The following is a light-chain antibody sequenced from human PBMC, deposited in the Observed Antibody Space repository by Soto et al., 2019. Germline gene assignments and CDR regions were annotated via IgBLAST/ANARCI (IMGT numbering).Light chain of an antibody. Sequence: EIVLTQSPATLSLSPGERATLPCRASQSVTSSYLAWYHQKPGQAPRLLMYGASIRTSGIPDRFSGSGSGTDFTLTISSLQSEDFALYYCHQYNSWPPGTFGQGTKVDIK. J-gene: IGKJ2*01. CDR3: HQYNSWPPGT. CDR2: GAS. CDR1: QSVTSSY. V-gene: IGKV3-20*01.